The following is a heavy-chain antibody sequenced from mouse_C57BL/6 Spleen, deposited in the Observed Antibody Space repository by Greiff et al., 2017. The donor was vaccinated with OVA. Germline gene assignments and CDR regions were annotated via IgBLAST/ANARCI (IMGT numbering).Heavy chain of an antibody. V-gene: IGHV1-69*01. CDR1: GYTFTSYW. CDR2: IDPSDSYT. D-gene: IGHD1-1*01. CDR3: ARSLVAGNAMDY. J-gene: IGHJ4*01. Sequence: VQLQQPGAELVMPGASVKLSCKASGYTFTSYWMHWVKQRPGQGLEWIGEIDPSDSYTNYNQKFKGKSTLTVDKSSSTAYMQLSSLTSEDSAVYYCARSLVAGNAMDYWGQGTSVTVSS.